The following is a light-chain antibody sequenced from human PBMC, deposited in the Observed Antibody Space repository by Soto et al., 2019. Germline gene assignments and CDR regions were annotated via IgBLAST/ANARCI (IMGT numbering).Light chain of an antibody. V-gene: IGKV3-20*01. Sequence: EIVLTHSPGTLALSPCERATLSFSASQSLSSNYLAWYQQKPGQAPRLLIYGASSRATGFPARFSGSGSGTDFTLTISSLQSDDFAVYYCQQYDNWPWTFGQGTKVDI. CDR1: QSLSSNY. J-gene: IGKJ1*01. CDR2: GAS. CDR3: QQYDNWPWT.